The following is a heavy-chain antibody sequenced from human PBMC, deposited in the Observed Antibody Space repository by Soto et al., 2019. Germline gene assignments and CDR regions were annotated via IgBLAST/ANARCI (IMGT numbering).Heavy chain of an antibody. CDR1: GDRFTDYY. J-gene: IGHJ6*01. CDR3: PGRRGGATATFAHYPSSTDR. CDR2: INPNSGVT. D-gene: IGHD1-26*01. V-gene: IGHV1-2*04. Sequence: QVQLVQSGAEVKEPGASVTVSCRASGDRFTDYYMHWVRQAPGQGLEWMGWINPNSGVTKYAQKVPGWVHMTQETSLKEVHMQPGRPPFADKAIYFWPGRRGGATATFAHYPSSTDRRGTGNKVTVPS.